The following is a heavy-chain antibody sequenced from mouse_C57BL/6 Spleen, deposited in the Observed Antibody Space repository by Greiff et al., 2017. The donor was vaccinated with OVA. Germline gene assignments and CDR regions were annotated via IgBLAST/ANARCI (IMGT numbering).Heavy chain of an antibody. Sequence: VQLQQSGPELVKPGASVKISCKASGYTFTDYYMNWVKQSHGKSLEWIGDINPNNGGTSYNQKFKGKATLTVDKSSSTAYMELRSLTSEDSAVYYCARSENYYGSSPLAYWGQGTLVTVSA. CDR3: ARSENYYGSSPLAY. CDR2: INPNNGGT. D-gene: IGHD1-1*01. V-gene: IGHV1-26*01. CDR1: GYTFTDYY. J-gene: IGHJ3*01.